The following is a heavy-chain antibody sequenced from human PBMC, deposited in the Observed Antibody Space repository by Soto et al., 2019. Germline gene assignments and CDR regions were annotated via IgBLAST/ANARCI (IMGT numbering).Heavy chain of an antibody. J-gene: IGHJ2*01. CDR2: ISGSGGST. V-gene: IGHV3-23*01. Sequence: KGLGGVSAISGSGGSTYYAYAGKGRFTISRDNSKNTLYLQRNSLRAEDTAVYYCAKDGFFQAEYGIRYSVPVSAFLLNRSSDL. D-gene: IGHD3-9*01. CDR3: AKDGFFQAEYGIRYSVPVSAFLLNRSSDL.